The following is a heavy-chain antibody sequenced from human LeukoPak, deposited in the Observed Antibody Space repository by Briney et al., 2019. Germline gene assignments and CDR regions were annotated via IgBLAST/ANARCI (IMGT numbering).Heavy chain of an antibody. CDR1: GFTFSSYA. CDR3: ARDRSDYYGSGSYCDY. J-gene: IGHJ4*02. CDR2: ISSNGGST. V-gene: IGHV3-64*01. D-gene: IGHD3-10*01. Sequence: GGSLRLSCAASGFTFSSYAMHWVRQAPGKGLEYVSAISSNGGSTYYANSVKGRFTISRDNSKNTLYLQMGSLRAEDMALYYCARDRSDYYGSGSYCDYWGQGTLVTVSS.